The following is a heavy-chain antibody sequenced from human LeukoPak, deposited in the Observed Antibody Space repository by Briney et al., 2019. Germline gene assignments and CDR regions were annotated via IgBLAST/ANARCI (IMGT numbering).Heavy chain of an antibody. J-gene: IGHJ6*03. D-gene: IGHD2-2*02. CDR3: ARGLTGIVPAAIFYYYYYMDV. CDR2: IYYSGSS. Sequence: PSETLSLTCTVSGGYISSYYRSWIRQPPGKGLEWIGYIYYSGSSNYNPSLKSRVTISVDTSKNQISLKLSSVTAADTAVYYCARGLTGIVPAAIFYYYYYMDVWGKGTTVTISS. CDR1: GGYISSYY. V-gene: IGHV4-59*01.